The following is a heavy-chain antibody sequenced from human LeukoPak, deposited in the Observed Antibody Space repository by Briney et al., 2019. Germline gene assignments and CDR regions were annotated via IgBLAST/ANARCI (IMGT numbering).Heavy chain of an antibody. CDR3: AKAPYDSSGYYYYFDY. CDR2: IWYDESNK. CDR1: GFTFSSYG. V-gene: IGHV3-33*06. Sequence: PGRSLRLSCAASGFTFSSYGMHWVRQAPGKGLEWVAVIWYDESNKYYADSVKGRFTISRDNSKNTLYLQMNSLRAEDTAVYYCAKAPYDSSGYYYYFDYWGQGTLVTVSS. D-gene: IGHD3-22*01. J-gene: IGHJ4*02.